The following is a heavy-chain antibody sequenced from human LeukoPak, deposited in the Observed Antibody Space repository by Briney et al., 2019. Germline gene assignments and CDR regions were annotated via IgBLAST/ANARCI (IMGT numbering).Heavy chain of an antibody. CDR3: ARDLGVIVHPSDY. Sequence: GGSLRLSCAGSGFTFSSYSMNWVRQAPGKGLEWVSSISSSYNYIYYADSVKGRFTISRDNAKNSLYLQMNSLRAEDTVVYYCARDLGVIVHPSDYWGQGTLVTVSS. D-gene: IGHD3-16*02. J-gene: IGHJ4*02. V-gene: IGHV3-21*01. CDR2: ISSSYNYI. CDR1: GFTFSSYS.